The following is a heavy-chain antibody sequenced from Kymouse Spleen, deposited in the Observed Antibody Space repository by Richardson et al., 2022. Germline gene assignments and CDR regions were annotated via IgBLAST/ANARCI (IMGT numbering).Heavy chain of an antibody. D-gene: IGHD1-1*01,IGHD1-20*01. CDR3: ARETRERWFDP. Sequence: QVQLQQWGAGLLKPSETLSLTCAVYGGSFSGYYWSWIRQPPGKGLEWIGEINHSGSTNYNPSLKSRVTISVDTSKNQFSLKLSSVTAADTAVYYCARETRERWFDPWGQGTLVTVSS. CDR2: INHSGST. J-gene: IGHJ5*02. V-gene: IGHV4-34*01. CDR1: GGSFSGYY.